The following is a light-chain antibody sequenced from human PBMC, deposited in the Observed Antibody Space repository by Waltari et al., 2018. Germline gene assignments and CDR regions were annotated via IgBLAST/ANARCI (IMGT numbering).Light chain of an antibody. CDR1: SSDVGGYNY. CDR3: SSYTASSIWV. V-gene: IGLV2-14*01. J-gene: IGLJ3*02. CDR2: GLN. Sequence: QSAPTQPPSVSGSPGQSVTISCTGTSSDVGGYNYVSWYQQHPGKAPKLIIFGLNKRPSGVSERFSGSKSASTASLTISGLQAEDEADYYCSSYTASSIWVFGGGTRLTVL.